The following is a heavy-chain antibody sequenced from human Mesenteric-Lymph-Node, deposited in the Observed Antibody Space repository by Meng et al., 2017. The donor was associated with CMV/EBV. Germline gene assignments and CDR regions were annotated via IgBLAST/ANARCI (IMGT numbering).Heavy chain of an antibody. CDR1: GFTFSSYE. D-gene: IGHD2-2*01. CDR2: IYSDGST. CDR3: ARDPPGPRYCSSTSCPMDV. Sequence: GESLKISCAASGFTFSSYEMNWVRQAPGKGLEWVSVIYSDGSTYYADSVKGRFTISRDNSKNTLYLQMNSLRAEDTAVYYCARDPPGPRYCSSTSCPMDVWGQGTTVTVSS. J-gene: IGHJ6*02. V-gene: IGHV3-66*02.